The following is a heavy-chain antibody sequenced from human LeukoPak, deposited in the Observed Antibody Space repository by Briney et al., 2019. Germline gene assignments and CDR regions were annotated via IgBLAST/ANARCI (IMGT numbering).Heavy chain of an antibody. CDR1: GFTFSSYS. J-gene: IGHJ3*02. CDR2: ISSSSSYI. D-gene: IGHD2-21*02. V-gene: IGHV3-21*01. Sequence: PGGSLRLSCAASGFTFSSYSMNWVRQAPGKGVEWVSSISSSSSYIYYADSVKGRFTISRDNAKNSLYLQMNSLRAEDTAVYYCARDRSPVTGDAFDIWGQGTMVTVSS. CDR3: ARDRSPVTGDAFDI.